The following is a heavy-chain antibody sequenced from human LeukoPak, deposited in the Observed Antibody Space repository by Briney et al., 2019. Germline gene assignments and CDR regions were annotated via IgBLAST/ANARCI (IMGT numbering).Heavy chain of an antibody. Sequence: RGGLRLSCGASGYTFSDYTMNWVRQAPGKGPEWISYISSGGSVMHYADSVKGRFTISRDNVENSLYLQMNSLRAEDTAVYYCTRDLEYWGQGVLVTVSS. V-gene: IGHV3-48*01. J-gene: IGHJ4*02. CDR1: GYTFSDYT. CDR3: TRDLEY. CDR2: ISSGGSVM.